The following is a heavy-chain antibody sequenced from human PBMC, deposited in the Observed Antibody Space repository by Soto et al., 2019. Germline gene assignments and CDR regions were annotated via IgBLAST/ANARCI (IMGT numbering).Heavy chain of an antibody. CDR3: AKDRHYPRDYFHY. D-gene: IGHD3-10*01. J-gene: IGHJ4*02. Sequence: LRLSCAASGFTFSSSAISWVRQAPGKGLEWVSAVSANGQGIYYADSVRGRFTISRDNSKNTVFLHMDSLSAEDTAVYYCAKDRHYPRDYFHYWGQGALVTVSS. CDR1: GFTFSSSA. CDR2: VSANGQGI. V-gene: IGHV3-23*01.